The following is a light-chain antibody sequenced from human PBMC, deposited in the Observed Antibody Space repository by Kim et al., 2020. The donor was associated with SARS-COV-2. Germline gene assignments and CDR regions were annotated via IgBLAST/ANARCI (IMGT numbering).Light chain of an antibody. CDR3: HQSYMTPYS. Sequence: SASVGDRVTITCRASQSIKSYLNWYQQKPGTAPKLLIYAASSLQSGVPSRFSGSVSGTDFTRTISSLQTEDSATYYCHQSYMTPYSFGQGTKLEIK. V-gene: IGKV1-39*01. CDR2: AAS. CDR1: QSIKSY. J-gene: IGKJ2*03.